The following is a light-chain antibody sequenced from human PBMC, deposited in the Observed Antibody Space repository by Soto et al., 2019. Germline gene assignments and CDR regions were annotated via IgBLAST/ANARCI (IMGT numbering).Light chain of an antibody. V-gene: IGKV1-5*03. CDR2: KAS. J-gene: IGKJ5*01. Sequence: NRVTQSASTVSASVGDRVTITCRASQSISTYLAWYQQKPGKAPKLLIYKASSLESGVPSRFSGSGSGTEFTLTISSLQPDDFATYYCQHYNSYSEAFGQGTRLEIK. CDR3: QHYNSYSEA. CDR1: QSISTY.